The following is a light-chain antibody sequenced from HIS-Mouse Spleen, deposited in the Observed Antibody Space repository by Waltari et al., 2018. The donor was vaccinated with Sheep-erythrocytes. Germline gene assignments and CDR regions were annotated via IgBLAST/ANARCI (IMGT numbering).Light chain of an antibody. Sequence: QSALTQPRSLSGSPGQSVTIPCTGTRSGVGGYNYVSWYQQHPPKAPKLMIYDVSKRPSGVPDRFSGSKSGNTASLTISGLQAEDEADYYCCSYAGSYTVVFGGGTKLTVL. CDR2: DVS. CDR3: CSYAGSYTVV. V-gene: IGLV2-11*01. J-gene: IGLJ2*01. CDR1: RSGVGGYNY.